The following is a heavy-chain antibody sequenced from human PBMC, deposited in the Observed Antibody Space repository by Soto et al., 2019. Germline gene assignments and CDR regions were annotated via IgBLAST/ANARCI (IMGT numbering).Heavy chain of an antibody. Sequence: EVPLVESGGGLVKPGGSLRLSCVASGFTFSNFEMHWMRQVPATGLEVVSSISGSSNYIYYADSVKGRFTITRDNARDSMWLQMNSLRADDTALYHWARGFLESSDSTGVYPEEYCGQGSLVSVS. V-gene: IGHV3-21*06. J-gene: IGHJ4*02. D-gene: IGHD2-8*01. CDR1: GFTFSNFE. CDR3: ARGFLESSDSTGVYPEEY. CDR2: ISGSSNYI.